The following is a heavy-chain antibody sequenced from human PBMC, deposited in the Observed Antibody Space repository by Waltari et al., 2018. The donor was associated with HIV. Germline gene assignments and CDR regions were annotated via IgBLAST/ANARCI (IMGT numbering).Heavy chain of an antibody. J-gene: IGHJ3*02. CDR3: ARGGAWFGELFCAFDI. D-gene: IGHD3-10*01. Sequence: QVQLVQSGAEVKKPGSSVRVSCQASARTFCSYAIRWVRQPPGQGLEWMGGIIPIFGTANYAQKFQGRGTITADESTSTAYMELSSLRSEDTAVYYCARGGAWFGELFCAFDIWGQGTMVTVSS. CDR2: IIPIFGTA. V-gene: IGHV1-69*01. CDR1: ARTFCSYA.